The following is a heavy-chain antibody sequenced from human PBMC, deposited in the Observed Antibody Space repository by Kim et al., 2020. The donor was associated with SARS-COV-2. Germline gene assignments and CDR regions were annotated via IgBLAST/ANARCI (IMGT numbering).Heavy chain of an antibody. CDR2: ISMSSSYM. Sequence: GGSLRLSCAASGFTFSNYAMNWVRQAPGKGLEWVSSISMSSSYMYYADSVKGRFTISRDKTKNSVYLQVNSLRAEDTAVYYCARAHQNYDFWICYFFGPDYWGQGTLVTASS. CDR1: GFTFSNYA. D-gene: IGHD3-3*01. CDR3: ARAHQNYDFWICYFFGPDY. J-gene: IGHJ4*02. V-gene: IGHV3-21*01.